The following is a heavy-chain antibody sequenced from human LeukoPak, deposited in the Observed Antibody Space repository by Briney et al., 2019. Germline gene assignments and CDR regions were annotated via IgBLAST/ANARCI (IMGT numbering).Heavy chain of an antibody. CDR1: GFTFSSYA. CDR3: ARGGVWFGELSMSGAFDI. CDR2: ISSDGGNK. V-gene: IGHV3-30*04. J-gene: IGHJ3*02. D-gene: IGHD3-10*01. Sequence: GGSLRLSCAASGFTFSSYAMHWVRQAPGKGLEWVAVISSDGGNKYYADSVKGRFTISRDTSKNTMYLKMNSLRAEDTAVYYCARGGVWFGELSMSGAFDIWGQGTMVTVSS.